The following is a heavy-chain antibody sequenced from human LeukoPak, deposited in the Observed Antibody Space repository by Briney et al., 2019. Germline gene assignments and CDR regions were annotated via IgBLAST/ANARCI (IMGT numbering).Heavy chain of an antibody. Sequence: SETLSLTCTVSGVSISSGSYYWSWLPQPGGQGLEWIGRIYTSGSTNYNPALKSRIIISVDTPKRQFSLKLSSVTTADTAVYYCASQTHDRYCSGGSCYKDGWGQGTLVTV. D-gene: IGHD2-15*01. CDR3: ASQTHDRYCSGGSCYKDG. CDR2: IYTSGST. J-gene: IGHJ4*02. CDR1: GVSISSGSYY. V-gene: IGHV4-61*02.